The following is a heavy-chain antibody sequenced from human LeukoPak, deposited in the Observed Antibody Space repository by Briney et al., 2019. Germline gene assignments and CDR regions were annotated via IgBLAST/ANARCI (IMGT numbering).Heavy chain of an antibody. D-gene: IGHD5-18*01. J-gene: IGHJ4*02. Sequence: PSETLSLTCTVSGGSISSSSYYWGWIRQPPGKGLEWIGSIYYSGSTYYNPSLKSRVTISVDTSKNQFSLKLSSVTAADTAVYYCARLKRIQLWLGFDYWGKGTLVTVSS. V-gene: IGHV4-39*01. CDR3: ARLKRIQLWLGFDY. CDR2: IYYSGST. CDR1: GGSISSSSYY.